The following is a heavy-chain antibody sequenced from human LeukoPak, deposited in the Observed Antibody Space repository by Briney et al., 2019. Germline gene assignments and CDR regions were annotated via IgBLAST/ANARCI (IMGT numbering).Heavy chain of an antibody. CDR3: ASGYSYGYYYFDY. V-gene: IGHV3-9*01. Sequence: GGSLRPSCAASGFTFDDYAMHWVRQAPGKGLEWVSGISWNSGSIGYADSVKGRFTISRDNAKNSLYLQMNSLRAEDTAVYYCASGYSYGYYYFDYWGQGTLVTVSS. J-gene: IGHJ4*02. CDR1: GFTFDDYA. D-gene: IGHD5-18*01. CDR2: ISWNSGSI.